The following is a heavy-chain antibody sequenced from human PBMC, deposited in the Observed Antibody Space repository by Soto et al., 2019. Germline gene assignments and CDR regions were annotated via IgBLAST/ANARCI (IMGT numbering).Heavy chain of an antibody. D-gene: IGHD6-13*01. CDR1: GFTFNDYA. CDR2: ISSSGGNT. CDR3: AKNGASSKTWYMWYYALDV. J-gene: IGHJ6*02. V-gene: IGHV3-23*01. Sequence: EEQLLESGGGLVQPGGSMRLSCAASGFTFNDYAMTWVRQAPGKGLEWVSGISSSGGNTYYADSVKGRFTITRDNSKNTLSLQMDSLRAEDTAVYYCAKNGASSKTWYMWYYALDVWGQGTTVTVSS.